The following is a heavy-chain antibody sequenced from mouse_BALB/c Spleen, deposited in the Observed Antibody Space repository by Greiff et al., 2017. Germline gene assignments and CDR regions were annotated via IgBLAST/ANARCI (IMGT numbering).Heavy chain of an antibody. CDR3: ARRGFYYYAMDY. CDR1: GYSITSDYA. Sequence: EVMLVESGPGLVKPSQSLSLTCTVTGYSITSDYAWNWIRQFPGNKLEWMGYISYSGSTSYNPSLKSRISITRDTSKNQFFLQLNSVTTEDTATYYCARRGFYYYAMDYWGQGTSVTVSS. CDR2: ISYSGST. D-gene: IGHD3-1*01. J-gene: IGHJ4*01. V-gene: IGHV3-2*02.